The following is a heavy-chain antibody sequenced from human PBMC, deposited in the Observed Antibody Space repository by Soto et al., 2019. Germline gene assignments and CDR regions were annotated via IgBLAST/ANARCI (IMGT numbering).Heavy chain of an antibody. CDR2: INAGNGNT. V-gene: IGHV1-3*01. D-gene: IGHD6-19*01. CDR3: ARELFIAVAAFDY. J-gene: IGHJ4*02. CDR1: GYTFTSYA. Sequence: ASVKVSCKASGYTFTSYAMHWVRQAPGQRLEWMGWINAGNGNTKYSQKFQGRVTITRDTSASTAYMELSSLRSEDTAVYYCARELFIAVAAFDYWGQGTLVTVSS.